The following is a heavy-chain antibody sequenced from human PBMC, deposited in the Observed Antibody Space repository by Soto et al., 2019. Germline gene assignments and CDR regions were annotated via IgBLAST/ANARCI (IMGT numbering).Heavy chain of an antibody. CDR1: GFTFSDYY. Sequence: PGGSLRLSCAASGFTFSDYYMSWIRQAPGKGLEWVSYISSSGSTIYYADSVKGRFTISRDNAKNSLYLQMNSLRAEDTAVYYCARAGLAYYYYYMDVWGKGTTVTVSS. J-gene: IGHJ6*03. CDR2: ISSSGSTI. V-gene: IGHV3-11*01. CDR3: ARAGLAYYYYYMDV.